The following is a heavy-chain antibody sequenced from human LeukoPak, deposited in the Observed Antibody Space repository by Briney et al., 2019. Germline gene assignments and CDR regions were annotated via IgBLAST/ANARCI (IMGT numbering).Heavy chain of an antibody. CDR1: GGSVTNYY. J-gene: IGHJ4*02. CDR2: VYYSVTT. V-gene: IGHV4-59*08. D-gene: IGHD3-9*01. CDR3: ATTSDILAGYYYGESAKFFDY. Sequence: SETLSLTCTVSGGSVTNYYWSWIRQPPGKGLEWIGYVYYSVTTSYNPSLKSRVTISVDTSKNQFSLKLNSVTAADTAVYYCATTSDILAGYYYGESAKFFDYWGQGTLVTVSS.